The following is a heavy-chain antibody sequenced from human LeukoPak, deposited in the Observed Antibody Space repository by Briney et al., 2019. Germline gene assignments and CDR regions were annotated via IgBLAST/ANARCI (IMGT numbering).Heavy chain of an antibody. CDR3: ARTPAGTVDYFDY. Sequence: SVKVSYQASGGSLRSYAISGLRQAPGQELDWMGGFIPIFGTANYAQKFQGRVAITADESTSTAYMELSSLRSEDTAVYYCARTPAGTVDYFDYWGQGTLVTVSS. V-gene: IGHV1-69*13. D-gene: IGHD6-19*01. CDR1: GGSLRSYA. CDR2: FIPIFGTA. J-gene: IGHJ4*02.